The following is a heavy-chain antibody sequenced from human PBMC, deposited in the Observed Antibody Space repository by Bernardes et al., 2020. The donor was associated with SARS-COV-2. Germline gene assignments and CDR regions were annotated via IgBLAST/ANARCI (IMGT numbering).Heavy chain of an antibody. J-gene: IGHJ4*02. D-gene: IGHD6-13*01. CDR2: ISYDGSNK. V-gene: IGHV3-30*18. CDR1: GFTFSSYG. Sequence: GGSLRLSCAASGFTFSSYGMHWVRQAPGKGLEWVAVISYDGSNKYYADSVKGRFTISRDNSKNTLYLQMISLRAEDTAVYYCANSWSAAGTSVLDYWGQGTLVTVSS. CDR3: ANSWSAAGTSVLDY.